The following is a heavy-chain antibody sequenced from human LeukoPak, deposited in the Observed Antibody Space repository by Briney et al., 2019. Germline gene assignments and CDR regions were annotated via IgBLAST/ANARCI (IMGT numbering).Heavy chain of an antibody. J-gene: IGHJ4*02. CDR2: ISYDGSNK. CDR1: GLTFSSYA. V-gene: IGHV3-30-3*01. D-gene: IGHD3-3*01. Sequence: PGGSLRLSCAASGLTFSSYAMHWVRQAPGKGLEWVAVISYDGSNKYYADSVKGRFTISRDNSKNTLYLQMNSLRAEDTAVYYCARDRRNFWSGYPDYWGQGTLVTVSS. CDR3: ARDRRNFWSGYPDY.